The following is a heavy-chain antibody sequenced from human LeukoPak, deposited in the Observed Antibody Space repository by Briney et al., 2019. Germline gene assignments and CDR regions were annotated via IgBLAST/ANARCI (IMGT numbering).Heavy chain of an antibody. V-gene: IGHV3-23*01. CDR1: GFSFSTYG. D-gene: IGHD3-22*01. CDR3: AKDRYYDNSGNHFESEK. CDR2: ISGSGDRT. Sequence: PGGSLRLSCAASGFSFSTYGMSWVRQAPGKGLDWVSGISGSGDRTTYADSVAGRFTVSRDNSKRILYLQMNNLRAEDTALYYCAKDRYYDNSGNHFESEKWGQGTLVTVSS. J-gene: IGHJ4*02.